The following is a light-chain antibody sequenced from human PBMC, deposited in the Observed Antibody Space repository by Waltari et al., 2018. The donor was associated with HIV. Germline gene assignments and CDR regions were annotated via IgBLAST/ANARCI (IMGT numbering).Light chain of an antibody. Sequence: QSALTQPRSVSGSPGQSVTISCTGTSSDVGGYNYVSWYQQHPGKAPKGMIYDVSKRPSGVPDRFSGSKSGNTASLTISGLQAEDEADYYCCSYAGSYNWVFGGGTKLTVL. CDR2: DVS. CDR3: CSYAGSYNWV. J-gene: IGLJ3*02. CDR1: SSDVGGYNY. V-gene: IGLV2-11*01.